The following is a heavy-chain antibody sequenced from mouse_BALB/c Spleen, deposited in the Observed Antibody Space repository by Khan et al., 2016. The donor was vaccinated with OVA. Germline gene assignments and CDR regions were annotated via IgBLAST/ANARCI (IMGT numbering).Heavy chain of an antibody. D-gene: IGHD6-1*01. CDR3: ARVAYNGTMDY. J-gene: IGHJ4*01. Sequence: QIQLVQSGPELKKPGETVKISCKASGYTFTDNGMNWVKQAPGKGLKWMGWINTYTGKPIYANDFTGRFAFSLETSASTAYLQINNLKNEDTATYFCARVAYNGTMDYWGQGTLVTVSS. CDR2: INTYTGKP. CDR1: GYTFTDNG. V-gene: IGHV9-3-1*01.